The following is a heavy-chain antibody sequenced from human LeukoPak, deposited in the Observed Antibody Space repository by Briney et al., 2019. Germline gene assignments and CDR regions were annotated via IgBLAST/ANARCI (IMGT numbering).Heavy chain of an antibody. J-gene: IGHJ4*02. CDR2: ISGRTGGT. V-gene: IGHV3-23*01. CDR3: AKTDGYNYPGYFDY. D-gene: IGHD5-24*01. CDR1: GFTFSTYT. Sequence: GGSLRLSCAASGFTFSTYTMSWARQAPGKGLEWVSTISGRTGGTYYADSVKGRFTISRDNSKNTLYLQMNSLRAEDTAVYYCAKTDGYNYPGYFDYWGQGTLVTVSS.